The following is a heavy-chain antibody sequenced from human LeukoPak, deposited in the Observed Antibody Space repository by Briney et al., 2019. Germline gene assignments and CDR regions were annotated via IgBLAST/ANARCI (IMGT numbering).Heavy chain of an antibody. V-gene: IGHV3-66*01. Sequence: PGGSLRLSSAASGFTGSSNYMSWVRQAPGKGLEWVSVIYSGGSTYYADSVKGRLTISRDNSKNTLYLQMNSLRAEDTAVYYCARVGYQLPYGYYYYYMDVWGKGTTVTVSS. CDR3: ARVGYQLPYGYYYYYMDV. CDR2: IYSGGST. D-gene: IGHD2-2*02. J-gene: IGHJ6*03. CDR1: GFTGSSNY.